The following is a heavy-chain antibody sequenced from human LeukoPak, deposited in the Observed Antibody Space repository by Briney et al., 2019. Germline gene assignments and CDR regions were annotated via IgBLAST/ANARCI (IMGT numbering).Heavy chain of an antibody. D-gene: IGHD6-13*01. CDR2: IIPIFGTA. CDR3: ASDSSSWYNVRDY. J-gene: IGHJ4*02. CDR1: GGTFSSYA. V-gene: IGHV1-69*13. Sequence: SVKVSCKASGGTFSSYAISWVRQAPGHGLEWMGGIIPIFGTANYAQKFQGRVTITADESTSTAYMELSSLRSEDTAVYYCASDSSSWYNVRDYWGQGTLVTVSS.